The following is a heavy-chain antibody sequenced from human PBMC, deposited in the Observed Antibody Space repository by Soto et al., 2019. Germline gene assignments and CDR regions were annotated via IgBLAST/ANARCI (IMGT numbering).Heavy chain of an antibody. J-gene: IGHJ4*02. V-gene: IGHV1-3*01. Sequence: ASVKVSCKAPGYTFTSYAMHWVRQAPGQRLEWMGWINAGNGNTKYSQKFQGRVTITRDTSASTAYMELSSLRSEDTAVYYCARGFVVVVAATYFDYWGQGTLVTVSS. CDR2: INAGNGNT. CDR3: ARGFVVVVAATYFDY. D-gene: IGHD2-15*01. CDR1: GYTFTSYA.